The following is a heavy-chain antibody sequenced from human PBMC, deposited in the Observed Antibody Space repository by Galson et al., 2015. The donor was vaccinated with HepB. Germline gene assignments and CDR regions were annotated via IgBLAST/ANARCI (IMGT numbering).Heavy chain of an antibody. D-gene: IGHD6-19*01. CDR3: AKDPAGAVAGPFGYFQH. CDR2: ISGSGGST. J-gene: IGHJ1*01. CDR1: GFTFSSYA. Sequence: SLRLSCAASGFTFSSYAMSWVRQAPGKGLEWVSAISGSGGSTYYADSVKGRFTISRDNSKNTLYLQMNSLRAEDTAVYYCAKDPAGAVAGPFGYFQHWGQGTLVTVSS. V-gene: IGHV3-23*01.